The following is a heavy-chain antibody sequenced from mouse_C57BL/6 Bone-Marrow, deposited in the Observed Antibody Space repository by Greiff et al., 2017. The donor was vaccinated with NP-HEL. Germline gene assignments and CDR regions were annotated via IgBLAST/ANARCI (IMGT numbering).Heavy chain of an antibody. J-gene: IGHJ4*01. V-gene: IGHV7-3*01. Sequence: EVKLVESGGGLVQPGGSLSLSCAASGFTFTDHYMSWVRQPPGKALEWLGFIRNKANGYTTEDSASVKGPFTIYTPYCPLILYLQMNALRAEDSATYYCARSIYYDYADNPVCDMDYWGKGTSVTVSS. CDR2: IRNKANGYTT. D-gene: IGHD2-4*01. CDR3: ARSIYYDYADNPVCDMDY. CDR1: GFTFTDHY.